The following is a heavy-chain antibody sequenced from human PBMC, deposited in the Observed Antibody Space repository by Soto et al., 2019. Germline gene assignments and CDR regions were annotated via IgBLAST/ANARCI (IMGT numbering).Heavy chain of an antibody. CDR2: ISDDGSNK. V-gene: IGHV3-30*18. CDR1: GITFRNYA. J-gene: IGHJ4*02. Sequence: QVQLVESGGGVVQPGRSLRLSCAASGITFRNYAMHWVRQAPGQGLEWVAVISDDGSNKYYADTVKGRFTISRDNFNNTLYPQINSLRAEDTAVYYCAKARYGASVGGHFDYWGQGPLVTASS. CDR3: AKARYGASVGGHFDY. D-gene: IGHD4-17*01.